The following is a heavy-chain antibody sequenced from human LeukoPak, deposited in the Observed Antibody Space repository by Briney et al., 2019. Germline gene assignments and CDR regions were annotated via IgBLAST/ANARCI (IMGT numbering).Heavy chain of an antibody. J-gene: IGHJ6*03. V-gene: IGHV3-30-3*01. Sequence: GRSLRLSCAASGFTFSSYAMHWVRQAPGKGLEWVAVISYDGSNKYYADSVKGRFTISRDNSKNTLYLQMNSLRAEDTAVYYCARGGSSSAGYYYYYYMDVWGKGTTVTVSS. CDR1: GFTFSSYA. D-gene: IGHD6-6*01. CDR3: ARGGSSSAGYYYYYYMDV. CDR2: ISYDGSNK.